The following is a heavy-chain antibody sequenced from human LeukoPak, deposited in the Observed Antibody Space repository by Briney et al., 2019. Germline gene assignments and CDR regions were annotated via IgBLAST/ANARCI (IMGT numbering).Heavy chain of an antibody. J-gene: IGHJ6*04. CDR3: TTEFYSNYPLRIDV. CDR2: IKSKSDGGTT. V-gene: IGHV3-15*01. CDR1: GFTFSYAW. Sequence: GGSLRLSCAASGFTFSYAWMSWVRQAPGKGLEWVGHIKSKSDGGTTDYGAPVKGRFTISRDDSKNTLFLQMNSLKTEDTSVYYCTTEFYSNYPLRIDVWGKGTTVTVSS. D-gene: IGHD4-11*01.